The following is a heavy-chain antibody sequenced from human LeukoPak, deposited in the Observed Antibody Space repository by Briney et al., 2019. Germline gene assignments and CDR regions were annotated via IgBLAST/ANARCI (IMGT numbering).Heavy chain of an antibody. CDR2: IRYDGSNK. Sequence: PGGSLRLSCAASGFTFSSYGMHWVRQAPGKGLEWEAFIRYDGSNKYYADSVKGRFTISRDNSKNTLYLQMNSLRAEDTAVYYCAKVRAGYYDFWSGSLPGHDAFDIWGQGTMVTVSS. CDR1: GFTFSSYG. D-gene: IGHD3-3*01. J-gene: IGHJ3*02. V-gene: IGHV3-30*02. CDR3: AKVRAGYYDFWSGSLPGHDAFDI.